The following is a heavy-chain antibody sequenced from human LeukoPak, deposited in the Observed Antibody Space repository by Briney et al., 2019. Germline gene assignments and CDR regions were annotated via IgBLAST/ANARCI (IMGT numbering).Heavy chain of an antibody. D-gene: IGHD5-24*01. J-gene: IGHJ4*02. CDR3: GKDGYNQGFDY. CDR2: ISYDGSNK. Sequence: QPGGSLRLSCAASGFTFSSYGMHWVRQAPGKGLEWVAVISYDGSNKYYSDSVKGRFTISRDNSKNTLYLQMNSLRAEDTAVYSCGKDGYNQGFDYWGQGTLVTVSS. V-gene: IGHV3-30*18. CDR1: GFTFSSYG.